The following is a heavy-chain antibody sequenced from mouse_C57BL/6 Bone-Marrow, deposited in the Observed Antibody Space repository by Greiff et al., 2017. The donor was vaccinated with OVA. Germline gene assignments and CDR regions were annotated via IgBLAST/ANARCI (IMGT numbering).Heavy chain of an antibody. CDR3: ARMESSYFDY. Sequence: VQLQQPGAELVKPGASVKLSCKASGYTFTSYTMHLVKQRPGQGLEWIGYINPSSGYTKYNQKFKDKATLTADKSSSTAYMQLSSLTSEDSAVYYCARMESSYFDYWGQGTTLTVSS. CDR2: INPSSGYT. J-gene: IGHJ2*01. D-gene: IGHD6-2*01. CDR1: GYTFTSYT. V-gene: IGHV1S26*01.